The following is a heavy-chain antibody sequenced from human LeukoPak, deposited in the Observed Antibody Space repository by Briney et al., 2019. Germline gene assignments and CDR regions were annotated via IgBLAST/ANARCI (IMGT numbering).Heavy chain of an antibody. CDR1: GFTFSSYG. J-gene: IGHJ6*03. D-gene: IGHD3-10*01. V-gene: IGHV3-21*01. CDR2: ISSSSSYI. CDR3: ASIVLLWFGESVLAAGNVDMDV. Sequence: GGSLRLSCAASGFTFSSYGMSWVRQAPGKGLEWVSSISSSSSYIYYADSVKGRFTISRDNAKNSLYLQMNSLRAEDTAVYYCASIVLLWFGESVLAAGNVDMDVWGKGTTVTVSS.